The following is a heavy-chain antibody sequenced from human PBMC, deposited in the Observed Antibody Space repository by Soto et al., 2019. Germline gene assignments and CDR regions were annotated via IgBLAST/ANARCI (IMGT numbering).Heavy chain of an antibody. CDR1: GFHFKKFD. J-gene: IGHJ4*02. Sequence: EVQLLESGGGVVQPGGSLRLFCVASGFHFKKFDMSWVRQAPGEGLEWVSGISCCGGSTSYAGSVKGRFSIARDDSTNTLSLQMNNLRVEDTAQYYCAKADGEQWLLPHLDKWGQGTLVTVS. D-gene: IGHD6-19*01. CDR2: ISCCGGST. CDR3: AKADGEQWLLPHLDK. V-gene: IGHV3-23*01.